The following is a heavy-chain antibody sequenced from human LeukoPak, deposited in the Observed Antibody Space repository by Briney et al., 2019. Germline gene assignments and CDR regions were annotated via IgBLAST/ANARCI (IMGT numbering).Heavy chain of an antibody. J-gene: IGHJ4*02. V-gene: IGHV4-34*01. CDR1: GGSFSGYY. CDR2: INHSGST. D-gene: IGHD1-26*01. CDR3: ARGRGVGATWAGFDY. Sequence: PSETLSLTCAVYGGSFSGYYWSWIRQPPGKGLEWIGEINHSGSTNYNPSLKSRVTISVDTSKNQFSLKLSSVTAADTAVYYCARGRGVGATWAGFDYWGQGTLVTVSS.